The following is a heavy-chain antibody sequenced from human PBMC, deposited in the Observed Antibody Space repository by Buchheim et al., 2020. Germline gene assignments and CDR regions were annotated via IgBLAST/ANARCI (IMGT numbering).Heavy chain of an antibody. J-gene: IGHJ4*02. CDR1: GFTFSSYG. Sequence: QVQLVESGGGVVQPGRSLRLSCAASGFTFSSYGMHWVRQAPGKGLEWVALISYDGSNKYYADSVKGRFTISSDNSKNTLYLQMNSLRSEDTAVYYCAKDRAVAGSYYFDYWGQGTL. CDR3: AKDRAVAGSYYFDY. D-gene: IGHD6-19*01. V-gene: IGHV3-30*18. CDR2: ISYDGSNK.